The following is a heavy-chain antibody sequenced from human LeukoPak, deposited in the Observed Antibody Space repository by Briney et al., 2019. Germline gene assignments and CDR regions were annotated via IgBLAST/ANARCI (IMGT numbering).Heavy chain of an antibody. CDR1: GFTFGDYA. D-gene: IGHD3-10*01. V-gene: IGHV3-23*01. J-gene: IGHJ4*02. CDR3: AKDLWFGEFQPDY. CDR2: ISGSGGST. Sequence: GGSLRLSCTASGFTFGDYAMSWFRQAPGKGLEWVSAISGSGGSTYYADSVKGRFTISRDNSKNTLYLQMNSLRAEDTAVYYCAKDLWFGEFQPDYWGQGTLVTVSS.